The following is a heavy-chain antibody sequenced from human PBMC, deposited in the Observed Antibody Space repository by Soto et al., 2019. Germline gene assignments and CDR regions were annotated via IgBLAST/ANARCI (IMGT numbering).Heavy chain of an antibody. CDR3: VRNDWYRFDP. D-gene: IGHD3-9*01. CDR2: IHHSGSF. V-gene: IGHV4-4*02. CDR1: GGSITSNW. Sequence: QVQLQESGPGLVNPSGTLSLTCAVSGGSITSNWWSWVRQPPGKGLEWIGEIHHSGSFNYNPSLRSRVTISIDKSKNQLSLKLTSVTAADTAVHYCVRNDWYRFDPWAREPWSPSPQ. J-gene: IGHJ5*02.